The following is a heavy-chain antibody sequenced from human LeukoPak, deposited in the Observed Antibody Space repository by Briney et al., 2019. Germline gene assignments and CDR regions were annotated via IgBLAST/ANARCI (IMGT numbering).Heavy chain of an antibody. J-gene: IGHJ4*02. CDR1: GFTFSSYG. D-gene: IGHD4-17*01. V-gene: IGHV3-23*01. CDR2: ISARDGST. Sequence: PGGSLRLSCAASGFTFSSYGMHWVRQAPGQGLDWVSAISARDGSTYYADSVKGRFTISRDNSKNTLYLQMNSLRAEDTAVYYCARGLASYPNDYGDYGESGDYYFDYWGQGTLVTVSS. CDR3: ARGLASYPNDYGDYGESGDYYFDY.